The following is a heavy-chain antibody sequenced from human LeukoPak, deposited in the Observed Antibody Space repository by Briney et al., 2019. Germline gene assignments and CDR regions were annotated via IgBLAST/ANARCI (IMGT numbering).Heavy chain of an antibody. J-gene: IGHJ4*02. CDR3: ARAPGIAAAGTHFDF. D-gene: IGHD6-13*01. V-gene: IGHV4-59*01. CDR1: GDSLSSYY. CDR2: IYYSGSA. Sequence: SETLSLTCTVSGDSLSSYYWSWIRQPPGKGLEWIGYIYYSGSAKYNPSLKSRVTISVDTSKNQFSLKLSSVTAGDTAVYYCARAPGIAAAGTHFDFWGQGTLVTVSS.